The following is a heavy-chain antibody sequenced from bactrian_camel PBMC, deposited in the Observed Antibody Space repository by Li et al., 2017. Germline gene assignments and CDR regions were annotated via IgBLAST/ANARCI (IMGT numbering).Heavy chain of an antibody. V-gene: IGHV3S40*01. CDR2: ITDSGGTT. J-gene: IGHJ4*01. Sequence: VQLVESGGGLVQPGGSLRLSCAASGFTFGTYDMSWVRQAPGKGFKWVSGITDSGGTTYYADSVKGRFTISRDNAKNTLYLQMNSLKPEDTATYFCAAGTKSYVGSWCGRQDHEYDYWGQGTQVTVS. CDR1: GFTFGTYD. D-gene: IGHD3*01. CDR3: AAGTKSYVGSWCGRQDHEYDY.